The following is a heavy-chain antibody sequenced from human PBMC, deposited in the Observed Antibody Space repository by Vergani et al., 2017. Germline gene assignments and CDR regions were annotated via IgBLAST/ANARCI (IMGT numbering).Heavy chain of an antibody. D-gene: IGHD1-26*01. J-gene: IGHJ3*02. Sequence: EVQLLESGGGLVQPGGSLRFSCAASGFTFSSYAMSWVRQAPGKGLEWVSAINGGGGTTYYADSVKGRFTISRDNSKNTLYLQMNSLRAEDTAVYYCAKGEWELHDSFAIWGQGTMVTVSS. CDR1: GFTFSSYA. V-gene: IGHV3-23*01. CDR3: AKGEWELHDSFAI. CDR2: INGGGGTT.